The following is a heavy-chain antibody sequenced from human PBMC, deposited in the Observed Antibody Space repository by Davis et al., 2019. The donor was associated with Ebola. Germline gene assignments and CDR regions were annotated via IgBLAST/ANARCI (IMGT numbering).Heavy chain of an antibody. CDR3: AARSPIEPRGEYNYVLDV. CDR1: GYRLTELS. D-gene: IGHD3-16*01. J-gene: IGHJ6*02. CDR2: FDPEDGKT. Sequence: ASVKVSCKVSGYRLTELSIHWVRQAPGKGLEWMGGFDPEDGKTVYAQNLQGRVTMTEDTSAHTAYMDLSSLRGEDTAVYYCAARSPIEPRGEYNYVLDVWGRGTKVNVSS. V-gene: IGHV1-24*01.